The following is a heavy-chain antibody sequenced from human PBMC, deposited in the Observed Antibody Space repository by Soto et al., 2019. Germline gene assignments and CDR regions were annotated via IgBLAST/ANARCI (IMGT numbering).Heavy chain of an antibody. D-gene: IGHD3-22*01. CDR1: GGSISSGDYY. V-gene: IGHV4-30-4*01. CDR3: ARWVYYYDSSGYSP. J-gene: IGHJ5*02. Sequence: SETLSLTCTVSGGSISSGDYYWSWIRQPPGKGLEWIGYIYYSGSTYYNSSLKSRVTISVDTSKNQFSLKLSSVTAADTAVYYCARWVYYYDSSGYSPWGQGTLVTVSS. CDR2: IYYSGST.